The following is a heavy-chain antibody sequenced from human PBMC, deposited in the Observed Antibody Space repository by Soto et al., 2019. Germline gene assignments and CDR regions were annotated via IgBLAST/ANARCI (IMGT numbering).Heavy chain of an antibody. Sequence: SWPMSLTCTVSGGSISSYYWSWIRQPPGKGLEWIGYIYYSGSTNCNPSLKSRVTISVDTSKNQFSLKLSSVTAADTAVYYCARAQLLQYSYYGMDAWGQGTTVTVSS. CDR3: ARAQLLQYSYYGMDA. D-gene: IGHD2-15*01. CDR2: IYYSGST. J-gene: IGHJ6*02. V-gene: IGHV4-59*01. CDR1: GGSISSYY.